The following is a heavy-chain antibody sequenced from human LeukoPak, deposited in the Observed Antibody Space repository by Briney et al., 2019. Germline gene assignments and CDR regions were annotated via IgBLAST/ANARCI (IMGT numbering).Heavy chain of an antibody. CDR3: AELGITMIGGV. V-gene: IGHV3-20*04. CDR2: IDWNGDNT. J-gene: IGHJ6*04. Sequence: PGGSLRLSCAASGFTFDDYGMSWVRQAPGKGLEWVATIDWNGDNTAYADSVKGRFTISRDNAKNSLYLQMNSLGAEDTAVYYCAELGITMIGGVWGKGTTVTISS. CDR1: GFTFDDYG. D-gene: IGHD3-10*02.